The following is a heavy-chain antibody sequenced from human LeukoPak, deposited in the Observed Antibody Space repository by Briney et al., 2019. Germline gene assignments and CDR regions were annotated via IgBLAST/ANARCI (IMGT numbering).Heavy chain of an antibody. Sequence: SETLSLTCTVFGGSISSYYWSWIRQPPGKGLEWIGYIYYSGSTNYNPSLKSRVTISVDTSKNQFSLKLSSVTAADTAVYYCARVGDDILTAYGMDVWGKGTTVTVSS. CDR2: IYYSGST. V-gene: IGHV4-59*01. D-gene: IGHD3-9*01. J-gene: IGHJ6*04. CDR3: ARVGDDILTAYGMDV. CDR1: GGSISSYY.